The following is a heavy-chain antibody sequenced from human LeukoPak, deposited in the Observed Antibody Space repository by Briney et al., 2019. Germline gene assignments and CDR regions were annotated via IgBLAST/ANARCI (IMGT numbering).Heavy chain of an antibody. CDR1: GYTFTGYY. CDR3: ARGSSSPVPNFDY. CDR2: INPNNGGT. V-gene: IGHV1-2*02. Sequence: ASVKVSCKASGYTFTGYYMHWVRQAPGQGLEWVGWINPNNGGTSYAQKFQGRVTMTRDTSIATAYMELPTLTSDDTAVYYCARGSSSPVPNFDYWGQGTLVTVSS. D-gene: IGHD6-13*01. J-gene: IGHJ4*02.